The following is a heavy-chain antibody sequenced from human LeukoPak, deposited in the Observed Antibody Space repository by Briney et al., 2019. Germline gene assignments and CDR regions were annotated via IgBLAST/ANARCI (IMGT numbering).Heavy chain of an antibody. V-gene: IGHV3-7*04. Sequence: GGSLRLSCAASGVMFPSYWMTWVPQAPGEGLEWVANIKQDGSEKYYVVSVKGRFTISRDNAKNSVYLQMNSLRAEDTAVYYCARRHHFGFLDSWGQGTLVTVSS. CDR1: GVMFPSYW. CDR2: IKQDGSEK. CDR3: ARRHHFGFLDS. D-gene: IGHD3-10*01. J-gene: IGHJ4*02.